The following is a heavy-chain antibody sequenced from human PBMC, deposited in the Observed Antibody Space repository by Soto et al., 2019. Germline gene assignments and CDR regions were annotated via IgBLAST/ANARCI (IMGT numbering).Heavy chain of an antibody. J-gene: IGHJ4*02. CDR1: GGSVSSGGYY. Sequence: QVQLQESGPGLVKASQTLSLTCTVSGGSVSSGGYYWSWIRQHPGKGLEWLGFISYSGTSSYNPSLNSRVTISVDTSKNQFSLNLSSVTAADTAVYFFSRGTSSAFDSWGQGTLVTVSS. D-gene: IGHD6-13*01. CDR3: SRGTSSAFDS. CDR2: ISYSGTS. V-gene: IGHV4-31*03.